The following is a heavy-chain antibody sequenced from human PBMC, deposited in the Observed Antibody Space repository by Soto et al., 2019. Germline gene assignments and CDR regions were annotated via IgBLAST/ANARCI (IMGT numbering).Heavy chain of an antibody. V-gene: IGHV1-18*04. CDR2: ISAYNGNT. D-gene: IGHD3-10*01. Sequence: AAVKVSYKASGYTFTSCGISWVRQAPGQGLEWMGWISAYNGNTNYAQKLQGRVTMTTDTSTSTAYMELRSLRSDDTAVYYCARGRMVRGGRLFDPWGQGTLVTVSS. J-gene: IGHJ5*02. CDR1: GYTFTSCG. CDR3: ARGRMVRGGRLFDP.